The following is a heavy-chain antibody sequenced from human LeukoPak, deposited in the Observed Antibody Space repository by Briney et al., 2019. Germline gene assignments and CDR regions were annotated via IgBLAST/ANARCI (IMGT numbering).Heavy chain of an antibody. J-gene: IGHJ1*01. Sequence: GGSLRLSCAASGFTFSSYNMNWVRQAPGKGLEWVSCIGSSSNYIYYGDSVKGRFTISRDNAKNSLYLQMNSLRAEDTAVYYCARDYYDSSGYYLKYFQHWGQGTLVTVSS. CDR3: ARDYYDSSGYYLKYFQH. CDR2: IGSSSNYI. CDR1: GFTFSSYN. V-gene: IGHV3-21*01. D-gene: IGHD3-22*01.